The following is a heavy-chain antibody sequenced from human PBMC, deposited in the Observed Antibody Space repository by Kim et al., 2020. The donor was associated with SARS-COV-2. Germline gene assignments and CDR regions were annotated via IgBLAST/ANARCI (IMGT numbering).Heavy chain of an antibody. CDR3: AKGGYYDFWSGYYTGEGFFDY. CDR1: GFTFSSYG. Sequence: GGSLRLSCAASGFTFSSYGMHWVRQAPGKGLEWVAVISYDGSNKYYADSVKGRFTISRDNSKNTLYLQMNSLRAEDTAVYYCAKGGYYDFWSGYYTGEGFFDYWGQGTLVTVSS. D-gene: IGHD3-3*01. V-gene: IGHV3-30*18. J-gene: IGHJ4*02. CDR2: ISYDGSNK.